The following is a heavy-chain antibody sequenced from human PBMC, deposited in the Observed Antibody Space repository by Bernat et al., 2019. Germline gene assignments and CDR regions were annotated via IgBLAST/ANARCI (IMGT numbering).Heavy chain of an antibody. CDR1: GFTFSSYG. J-gene: IGHJ4*02. D-gene: IGHD6-19*01. CDR2: IWYDGSNK. V-gene: IGHV3-33*01. Sequence: QVQLVESGGGVVQPGRSLRLSCAASGFTFSSYGMHWVRQAPGKGLEWVAVIWYDGSNKYYADSVKGRFTISRDNSKNTLYLQMNSLRAEDTAVYYCAIDRTSSGWYRLDYWGQGTLVTVSS. CDR3: AIDRTSSGWYRLDY.